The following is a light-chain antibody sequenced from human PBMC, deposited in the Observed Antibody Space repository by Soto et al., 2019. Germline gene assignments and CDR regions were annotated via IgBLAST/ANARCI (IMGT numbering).Light chain of an antibody. CDR2: EVS. V-gene: IGLV2-14*01. J-gene: IGLJ1*01. Sequence: QSVLTQPASVSGSPGQSITISCTGTSSDVGGYDYVSWYQQHPGKAPKLMIYEVSYRPSGVSNRFSGSKSGNTASLTISGLQDEDEADYYCSSYTSSIIPYVFGTGTKVTVL. CDR1: SSDVGGYDY. CDR3: SSYTSSIIPYV.